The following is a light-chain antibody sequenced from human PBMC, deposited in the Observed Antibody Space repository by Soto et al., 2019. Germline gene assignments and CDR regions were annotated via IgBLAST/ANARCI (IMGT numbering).Light chain of an antibody. CDR2: DAT. Sequence: AIQLTQSPSSLSASVGDRVTISCRDSQGISSHLAWYQQKPGKAPKVLIYDATSLESGVPSRFSGSVSGTDFTLTISSLQPEDFATYYCQQFKSYPLTFGGGTKVEI. CDR1: QGISSH. V-gene: IGKV1-13*02. CDR3: QQFKSYPLT. J-gene: IGKJ4*01.